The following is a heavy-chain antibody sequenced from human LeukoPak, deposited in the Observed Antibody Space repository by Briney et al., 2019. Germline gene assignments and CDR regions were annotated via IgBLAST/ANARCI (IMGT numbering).Heavy chain of an antibody. Sequence: GGSLRLSRTASGFTFGDYVMSWFRQAPGKGLEWVGFIRSKAYGGTTEYAASVKGRFTTSRDDSKSIAYLQMNSLKTEDTAVYYCSRVGTATTLAIDYWGQGALVTVSS. V-gene: IGHV3-49*03. J-gene: IGHJ4*02. CDR1: GFTFGDYV. D-gene: IGHD4-17*01. CDR2: IRSKAYGGTT. CDR3: SRVGTATTLAIDY.